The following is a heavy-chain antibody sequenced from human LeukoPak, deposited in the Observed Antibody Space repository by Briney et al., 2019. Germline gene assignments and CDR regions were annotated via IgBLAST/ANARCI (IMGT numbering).Heavy chain of an antibody. J-gene: IGHJ4*02. V-gene: IGHV4-59*01. D-gene: IGHD3-10*01. CDR2: IYYSGST. CDR1: GGSISSYY. Sequence: PSETLSLTCTVSGGSISSYYWSWIRQPPGKGLEWIGYIYYSGSTNYNPSLKSRVTISVDTSKNQFSLKLSSVTAADTAVYYCARGPYGYVDYWGQGTQVTVSS. CDR3: ARGPYGYVDY.